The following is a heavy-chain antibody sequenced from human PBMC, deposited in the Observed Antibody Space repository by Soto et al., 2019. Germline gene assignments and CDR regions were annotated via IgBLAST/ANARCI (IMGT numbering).Heavy chain of an antibody. CDR1: GYSFTSYW. D-gene: IGHD1-1*01. CDR2: IDPSDSYT. J-gene: IGHJ6*02. CDR3: ATLPPVEYYYYGMDV. Sequence: GESLKISCKGSGYSFTSYWIGWVRQMPGKGLEWMGRIDPSDSYTNYSPSFQGHVTISADKSISTAYLQWSSLKASDTAMYYCATLPPVEYYYYGMDVWGQGTKVTVAS. V-gene: IGHV5-10-1*01.